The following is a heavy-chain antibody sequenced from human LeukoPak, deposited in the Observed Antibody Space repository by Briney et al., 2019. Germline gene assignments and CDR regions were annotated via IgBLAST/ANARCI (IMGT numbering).Heavy chain of an antibody. CDR3: ARGKTWIQLWRRYYFDY. CDR1: GGSFSGYY. V-gene: IGHV4-34*01. D-gene: IGHD5-18*01. CDR2: INHSGST. Sequence: KPSETLSLTCAVYGGSFSGYYWSWIRQPPGKGLEWIGEINHSGSTNYNPSLKSRVTISVDTSKNQFSLKLSSVTAADTAVYYCARGKTWIQLWRRYYFDYWAREPWSPSPQ. J-gene: IGHJ4*02.